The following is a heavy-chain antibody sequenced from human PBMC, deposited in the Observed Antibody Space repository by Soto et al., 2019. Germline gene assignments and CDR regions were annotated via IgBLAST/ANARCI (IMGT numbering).Heavy chain of an antibody. CDR2: ISFDASSD. Sequence: QVQLVESGGGVVQPGRSLRLSCAASGFTFSSYAMHWVRQVPGKGLEWLAVISFDASSDFYMDSVKGRFTISRDNSNNTLFVQMSSRRAEDTALYFCARDASRRMVRGVTHLNWFDSWGQGTLLMVSS. CDR3: ARDASRRMVRGVTHLNWFDS. V-gene: IGHV3-30-3*01. D-gene: IGHD3-10*01. CDR1: GFTFSSYA. J-gene: IGHJ5*01.